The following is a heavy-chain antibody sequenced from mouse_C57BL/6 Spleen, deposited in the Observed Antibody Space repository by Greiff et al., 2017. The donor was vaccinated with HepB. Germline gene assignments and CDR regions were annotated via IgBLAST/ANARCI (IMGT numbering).Heavy chain of an antibody. Sequence: EVKLMESGGGLVKPGGSLKLSCAASGFTFSSYAMSWVRQTPEKRLEWVATISDGGSYTYYPDNVKGRFTISRDNAKNNLYLQMSHLKSEDTAMYYCASYDYDEFAYWGQGTLVTVSA. CDR2: ISDGGSYT. D-gene: IGHD2-4*01. CDR1: GFTFSSYA. J-gene: IGHJ3*01. V-gene: IGHV5-4*03. CDR3: ASYDYDEFAY.